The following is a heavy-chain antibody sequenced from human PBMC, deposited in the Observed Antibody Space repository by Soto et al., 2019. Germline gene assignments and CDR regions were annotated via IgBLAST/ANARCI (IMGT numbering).Heavy chain of an antibody. J-gene: IGHJ5*02. CDR2: IYYSGST. D-gene: IGHD2-15*01. Sequence: SETLSLTCTVSGGSISSGDYYWSWIRQPPGKGLEWIGYIYYSGSTYYNPSLKSRVTISVDTSKNQFSLKLSSVTAADTAVYYCARATSDSWFDPWGQGTLVTVSS. CDR3: ARATSDSWFDP. CDR1: GGSISSGDYY. V-gene: IGHV4-30-4*01.